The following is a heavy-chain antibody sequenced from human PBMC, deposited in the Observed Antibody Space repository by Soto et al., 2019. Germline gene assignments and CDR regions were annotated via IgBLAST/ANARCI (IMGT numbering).Heavy chain of an antibody. CDR1: GFAFSDYA. CDR3: AKGGRQWLVTSDFNY. V-gene: IGHV3-30*18. Sequence: VQLVESGGGVVQPGRSLRLTCAASGFAFSDYAMHWVRQAPGKGLEWVAVVSHDGRNTHYADSVKGRFTISRDSSKNTVSLEMTSLRAEDTAVYYCAKGGRQWLVTSDFNYWGQGALVTVSS. D-gene: IGHD6-19*01. J-gene: IGHJ4*02. CDR2: VSHDGRNT.